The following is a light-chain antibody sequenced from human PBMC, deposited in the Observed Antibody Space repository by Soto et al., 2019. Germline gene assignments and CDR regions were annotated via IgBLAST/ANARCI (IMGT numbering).Light chain of an antibody. V-gene: IGLV2-14*01. J-gene: IGLJ1*01. CDR1: SSDVGSYNY. CDR2: DVS. Sequence: QSVLTQPASVSGSPGQSITISCTGTSSDVGSYNYVSWYQQYAGKAPKLMIYDVSNRPSGVSNRFSGSKSGNTASLIISGLQAEDEAHYYCSSYTSNSTPVVFGTGTKLTVL. CDR3: SSYTSNSTPVV.